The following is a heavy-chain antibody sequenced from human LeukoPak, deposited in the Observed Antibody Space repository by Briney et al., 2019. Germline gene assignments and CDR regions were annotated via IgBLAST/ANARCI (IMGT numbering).Heavy chain of an antibody. CDR3: ARNPYRTYYYDSSGYYTTPFDY. CDR1: GYTFTSYY. Sequence: ASVKVSCKASGYTFTSYYMHWVRQAPGQRLEWMGWINAGNGNTKYSQKFQGRVTITRDTSASTAYMELSSLRSEDTAVYYCARNPYRTYYYDSSGYYTTPFDYWGQGTLVTVSS. J-gene: IGHJ4*02. D-gene: IGHD3-22*01. CDR2: INAGNGNT. V-gene: IGHV1-3*01.